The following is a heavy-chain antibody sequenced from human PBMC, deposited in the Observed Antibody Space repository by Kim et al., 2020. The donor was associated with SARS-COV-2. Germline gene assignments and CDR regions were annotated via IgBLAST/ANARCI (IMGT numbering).Heavy chain of an antibody. Sequence: SETLSLTCTVSGGSISSSSYYWGWIRKPPGKGLEWIGSIYYSGSTYYNPSLKSRVTISVDTSKNQFSLKLSSVTAADTAVYYCARRSVGARDYWGQGTLVTVSS. D-gene: IGHD1-26*01. J-gene: IGHJ4*02. CDR3: ARRSVGARDY. CDR1: GGSISSSSYY. CDR2: IYYSGST. V-gene: IGHV4-39*01.